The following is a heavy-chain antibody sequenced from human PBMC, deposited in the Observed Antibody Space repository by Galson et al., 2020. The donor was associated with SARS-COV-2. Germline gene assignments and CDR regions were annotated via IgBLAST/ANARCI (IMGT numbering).Heavy chain of an antibody. V-gene: IGHV3-23*01. CDR1: GITISSYA. CDR3: AKASGGSGWYH. CDR2: LSGSGGST. D-gene: IGHD6-19*01. J-gene: IGHJ5*02. Sequence: GAMRLSRAASGITISSYAMSWVRKAPGKGLEWVPALSGSGGSTYYADSVNGRFTISGDNSKNTLYLQMNSLGAEGTAAYYCAKASGGSGWYHWGQGPLVTVSS.